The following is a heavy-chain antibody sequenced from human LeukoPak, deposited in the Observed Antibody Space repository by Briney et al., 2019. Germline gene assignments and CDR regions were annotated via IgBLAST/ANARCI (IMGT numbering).Heavy chain of an antibody. D-gene: IGHD2-2*01. CDR3: AKGLRWDIVVVPASGGFDY. CDR1: GFTFSSYA. J-gene: IGHJ4*02. Sequence: PGGSLRLSCAASGFTFSSYAMSWVRQAPGKGLEWVSAISGSGGSTYYADSVKGRFTISRDNSKNTLYLQMNSLRAEDTAVYYCAKGLRWDIVVVPASGGFDYWGQGTLVTVSS. CDR2: ISGSGGST. V-gene: IGHV3-23*01.